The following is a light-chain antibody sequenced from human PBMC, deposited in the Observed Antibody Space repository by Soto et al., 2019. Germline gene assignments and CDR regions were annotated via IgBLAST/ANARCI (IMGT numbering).Light chain of an antibody. Sequence: EIVMTQSPATLSVSPGERATLSCRASQSVSSNLAWYQQKPGKAPRLLIYGASSMETGVPARFSGSGSGTEFTLTISSLQSEDFAVYYCQQYNNWPRTFGQGTKVDI. V-gene: IGKV3-15*01. CDR1: QSVSSN. CDR2: GAS. CDR3: QQYNNWPRT. J-gene: IGKJ1*01.